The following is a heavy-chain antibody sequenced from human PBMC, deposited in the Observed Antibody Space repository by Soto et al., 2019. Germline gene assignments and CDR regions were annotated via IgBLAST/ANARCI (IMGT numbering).Heavy chain of an antibody. J-gene: IGHJ4*02. CDR1: GFTFSSYW. Sequence: GGSLRLSCAASGFTFSSYWMSWVRQAPGKGLEWVANIKQDGSEKYYVDSVKGRFTISRDNAKNSLYLQMNSLRAEDTAVYYCARDQAGYPTYYFDYWGQGTLVTVSS. CDR3: ARDQAGYPTYYFDY. V-gene: IGHV3-7*01. D-gene: IGHD2-2*01. CDR2: IKQDGSEK.